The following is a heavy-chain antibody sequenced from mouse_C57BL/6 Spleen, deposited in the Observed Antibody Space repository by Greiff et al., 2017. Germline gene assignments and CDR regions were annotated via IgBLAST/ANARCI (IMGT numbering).Heavy chain of an antibody. Sequence: EVQLVESGGGLVQPGGSLKLSCAASGFTFSDYYMYWVRQTPEKRLEWVAYISNGGGSTYYPDTVKGRFTISRDNAKNTLYLQMSRLKSEDTAMYYCASYSNYGFDYWGQGTTLTVSS. V-gene: IGHV5-12*01. CDR2: ISNGGGST. J-gene: IGHJ2*01. CDR3: ASYSNYGFDY. D-gene: IGHD2-5*01. CDR1: GFTFSDYY.